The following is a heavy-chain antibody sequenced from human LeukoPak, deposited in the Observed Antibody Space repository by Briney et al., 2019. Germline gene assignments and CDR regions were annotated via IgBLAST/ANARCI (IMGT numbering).Heavy chain of an antibody. CDR1: GYSFTSYW. Sequence: LGESLKISCKGSGYSFTSYWIDWVRQMPGKGLEWMGIIYPGDSDTRYSPSFQGQVTISADKSISTAYLQWSSLKASDTAMYYCARVISSSGDAFDIWGQGTMVTVSS. D-gene: IGHD6-6*01. V-gene: IGHV5-51*01. J-gene: IGHJ3*02. CDR2: IYPGDSDT. CDR3: ARVISSSGDAFDI.